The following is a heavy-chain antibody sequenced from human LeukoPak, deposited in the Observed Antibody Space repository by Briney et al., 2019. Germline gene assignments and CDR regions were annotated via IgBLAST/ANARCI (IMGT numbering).Heavy chain of an antibody. CDR1: GGSFSGYY. CDR3: ARASRRVFGVVIISGWFDP. CDR2: INHSGST. Sequence: SETLSLTCAVYGGSFSGYYWSWIRQPPGKGLEWIGEINHSGSTDYNPSLKSRVTISLDTSKNQYSLQLSSVTAADTAVYYCARASRRVFGVVIISGWFDPWGQGTLVTVYS. V-gene: IGHV4-34*01. D-gene: IGHD3-3*01. J-gene: IGHJ5*02.